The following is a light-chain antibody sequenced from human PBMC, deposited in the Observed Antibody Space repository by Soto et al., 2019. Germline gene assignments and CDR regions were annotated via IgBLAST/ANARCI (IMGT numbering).Light chain of an antibody. J-gene: IGKJ5*01. Sequence: LGALSLNQGERASLSCRASQSISSTNLAWYQQKPGQAPRPLIYGASSRATGIPDRFSGSGSGTDFSLTISRLEPEDFAVYYCQHYGSSPLITFCQATRLDIK. V-gene: IGKV3-20*01. CDR1: QSISSTN. CDR3: QHYGSSPLIT. CDR2: GAS.